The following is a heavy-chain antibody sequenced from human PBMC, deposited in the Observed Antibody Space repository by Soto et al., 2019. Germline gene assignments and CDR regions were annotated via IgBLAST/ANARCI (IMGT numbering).Heavy chain of an antibody. V-gene: IGHV3-30-3*01. D-gene: IGHD3-9*01. Sequence: GGSLRLSCAASGFTFISYAMHWVRQAPGKGLEWVADISYDGSNKYYADSVKGRFTISRDNSKNTLYLQMDSLRAEDTAVYYCARGDYDILTGYYPFDYWGLGTLVTVSS. J-gene: IGHJ4*02. CDR3: ARGDYDILTGYYPFDY. CDR1: GFTFISYA. CDR2: ISYDGSNK.